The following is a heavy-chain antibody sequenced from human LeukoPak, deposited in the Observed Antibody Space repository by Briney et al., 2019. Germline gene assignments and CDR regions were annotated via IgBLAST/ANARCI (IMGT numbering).Heavy chain of an antibody. CDR2: INGDGRII. CDR1: GFTFSSNW. CDR3: ARERGVGWYIFFDY. J-gene: IGHJ4*02. D-gene: IGHD6-19*01. Sequence: GGSLRLSCAASGFTFSSNWMHWVRQAPGKGLVWISRINGDGRIIEHAESVKGRFTISRNNADNTLHLQMNSLRAEDTAVYYCARERGVGWYIFFDYWGQGTLVTVSS. V-gene: IGHV3-74*03.